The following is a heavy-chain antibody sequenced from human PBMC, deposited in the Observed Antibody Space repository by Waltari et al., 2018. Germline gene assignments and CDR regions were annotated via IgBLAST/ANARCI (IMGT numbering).Heavy chain of an antibody. D-gene: IGHD3-10*01. Sequence: EVQLVESGGVVVQPGGSLRLSCAASGFTFDDYAMHWVRQAPGNGLEWVSLISWDGGSTYYADSVKGRFTISRDNSKNSLYLQMNSLRAEDTALYYCAKDRSVRGVILDYWGQGTLVTVSS. CDR2: ISWDGGST. CDR1: GFTFDDYA. CDR3: AKDRSVRGVILDY. V-gene: IGHV3-43D*04. J-gene: IGHJ4*02.